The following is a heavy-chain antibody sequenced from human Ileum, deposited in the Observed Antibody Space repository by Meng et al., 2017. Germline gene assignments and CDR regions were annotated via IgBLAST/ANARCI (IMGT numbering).Heavy chain of an antibody. J-gene: IGHJ4*02. CDR3: ARDHWGSLDY. V-gene: IGHV4-61*01. D-gene: IGHD7-27*01. Sequence: QMPLQDSGPGLVRTSKTLPPPVTVSGAPDSSNNDGWGWIRQPPGKGLEWIGYGSTNHNPSLKSRVTISVDTSKNQFFLTLNSVTAADTAIYYCARDHWGSLDYWGQGILVTVSS. CDR1: GAPDSSNNDG. CDR2: GST.